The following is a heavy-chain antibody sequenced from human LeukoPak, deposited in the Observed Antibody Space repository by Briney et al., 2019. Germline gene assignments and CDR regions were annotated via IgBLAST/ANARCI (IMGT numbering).Heavy chain of an antibody. CDR3: ARETDLSNGLSSQGFDY. D-gene: IGHD6-25*01. V-gene: IGHV3-66*01. CDR1: GVTVSSTC. J-gene: IGHJ4*02. CDR2: ICSAGST. Sequence: GGSLRLSCAASGVTVSSTCMSWVRQAPGKGLEWVSVICSAGSTSYAGSVKGRFTISRDNSNNTLFLQMDTLRAEDTAVYYCARETDLSNGLSSQGFDYWGQGTLVTVSS.